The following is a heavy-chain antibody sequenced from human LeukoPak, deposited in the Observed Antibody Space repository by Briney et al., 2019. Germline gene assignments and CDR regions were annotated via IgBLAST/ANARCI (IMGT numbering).Heavy chain of an antibody. D-gene: IGHD2-8*01. J-gene: IGHJ4*02. CDR3: ATDRTNSDY. Sequence: GGSLRLSCAASGFTFDDYVMHWVRQAPGKRLEWVSLISGDGGSTYYTDSVNGRFTISRDNSKNSLYLQMNSLRTEDTALYYCATDRTNSDYWGQGTLVTVSS. V-gene: IGHV3-43*02. CDR1: GFTFDDYV. CDR2: ISGDGGST.